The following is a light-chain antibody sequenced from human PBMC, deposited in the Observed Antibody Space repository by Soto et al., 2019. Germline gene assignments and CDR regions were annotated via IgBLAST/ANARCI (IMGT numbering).Light chain of an antibody. J-gene: IGKJ1*01. V-gene: IGKV3D-15*01. Sequence: EIVMTQSPATLSVSPGETATLSCRASQYVSNKVAWYQQKPGQAPRLLILGASSRATGIPDRFSGSGSGTDFTXTIRSVDPEDFAVYYCQKRYNWPPTFGQGTKVDIK. CDR1: QYVSNK. CDR2: GAS. CDR3: QKRYNWPPT.